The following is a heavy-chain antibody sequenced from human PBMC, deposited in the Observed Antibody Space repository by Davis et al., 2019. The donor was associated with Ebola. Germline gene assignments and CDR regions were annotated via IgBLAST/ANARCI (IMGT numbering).Heavy chain of an antibody. D-gene: IGHD6-19*01. CDR1: GGSISSYY. CDR3: ARARIAVAGRRLRGGGMDV. CDR2: FYYSGTT. V-gene: IGHV4-59*04. Sequence: SETLSLTCTVSGGSISSYYWSWIRQSPGMGLEWIGTFYYSGTTFYNPSLKSRITVSVDPSKNQFSLKLNSATAADTAVYYCARARIAVAGRRLRGGGMDVWGQGTTVTVSS. J-gene: IGHJ6*02.